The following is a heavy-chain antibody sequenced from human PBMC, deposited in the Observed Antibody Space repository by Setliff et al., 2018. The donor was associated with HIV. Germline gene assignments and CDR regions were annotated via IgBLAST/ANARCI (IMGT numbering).Heavy chain of an antibody. V-gene: IGHV3-53*01. CDR1: GFTVSSNY. D-gene: IGHD3-16*01. CDR2: FYSGGRT. J-gene: IGHJ6*02. Sequence: GGSLRLSCAASGFTVSSNYMSWVRQAPGKGLEWVSVFYSGGRTYYANSVKGRFTISRDNSKNAVYLQMNSLRAEDTAVYYCARDGSRGGLPFYGMDVWGQGTTVTVS. CDR3: ARDGSRGGLPFYGMDV.